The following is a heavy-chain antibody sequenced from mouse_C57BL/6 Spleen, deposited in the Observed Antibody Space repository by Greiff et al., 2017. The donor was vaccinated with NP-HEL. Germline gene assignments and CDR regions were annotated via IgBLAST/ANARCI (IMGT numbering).Heavy chain of an antibody. CDR3: TRARSWDYERYFDY. CDR2: IDPETGGT. J-gene: IGHJ2*01. V-gene: IGHV1-15*01. CDR1: GYTFTDYE. D-gene: IGHD2-4*01. Sequence: VQLQQSGAELVRPGASVTLSCKASGYTFTDYEMHWVKQTPVHGLEWIGAIDPETGGTAYNQKFKGKAILTADKSSSTAYMELRSLTSEDSAVYYCTRARSWDYERYFDYWGQGTTLTVSS.